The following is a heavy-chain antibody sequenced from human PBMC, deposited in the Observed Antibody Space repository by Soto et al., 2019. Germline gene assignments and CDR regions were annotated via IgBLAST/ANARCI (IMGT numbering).Heavy chain of an antibody. V-gene: IGHV4-59*01. J-gene: IGHJ4*02. CDR2: IYYSGST. CDR3: ANLGSGWVSFDY. D-gene: IGHD6-19*01. Sequence: SETLSLTCTVSGGSISSYYWSWIRQPPGKGLEWIGYIYYSGSTNYNPPLKSRVTMSVDTSKNQFSLNLSSVTAADTAVYYCANLGSGWVSFDYWGQGNLVTVSS. CDR1: GGSISSYY.